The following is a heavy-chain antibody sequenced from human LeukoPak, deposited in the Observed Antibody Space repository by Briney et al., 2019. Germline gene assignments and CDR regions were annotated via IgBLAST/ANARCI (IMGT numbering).Heavy chain of an antibody. D-gene: IGHD2-15*01. Sequence: GGSLRLSCAASGFTFSSYDMHWVRQATGKGLEWVSAIGTAGDTYYPGSVKGRFTISRENAKNSLYLQMNSLRAEDTAVYYCARGYCSGGSCYGRAYYFDYWGQGTLVTVSS. CDR3: ARGYCSGGSCYGRAYYFDY. CDR2: IGTAGDT. J-gene: IGHJ4*02. V-gene: IGHV3-13*01. CDR1: GFTFSSYD.